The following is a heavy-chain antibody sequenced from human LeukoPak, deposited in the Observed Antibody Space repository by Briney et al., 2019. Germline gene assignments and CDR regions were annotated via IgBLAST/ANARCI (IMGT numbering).Heavy chain of an antibody. V-gene: IGHV4-34*01. Sequence: SETLSLTCAVYGGSFSGYYWSWIRQPPGKGLEWIGEINHSGSTNYNPSLKSRVTISVDTSKNQFSLKLSSVTAADTAVYYCARGPGYCSGGSCIYFDYWGQGTLVTVSS. J-gene: IGHJ4*02. CDR2: INHSGST. D-gene: IGHD2-15*01. CDR3: ARGPGYCSGGSCIYFDY. CDR1: GGSFSGYY.